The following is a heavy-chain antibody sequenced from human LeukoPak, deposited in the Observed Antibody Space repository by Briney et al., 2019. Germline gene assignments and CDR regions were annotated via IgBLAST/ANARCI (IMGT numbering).Heavy chain of an antibody. CDR3: ARSRDSSGYYPFDY. J-gene: IGHJ4*02. Sequence: GASVKFSCKPSGYTFTSYFMHWVRQAPGQGLEWMGIINPSGGSTSYTQKFQGRLTMTKDTSTSTVYMELSSLRSEDTAVYYCARSRDSSGYYPFDYWGQGTLVTVSS. CDR1: GYTFTSYF. D-gene: IGHD3-22*01. V-gene: IGHV1-46*01. CDR2: INPSGGST.